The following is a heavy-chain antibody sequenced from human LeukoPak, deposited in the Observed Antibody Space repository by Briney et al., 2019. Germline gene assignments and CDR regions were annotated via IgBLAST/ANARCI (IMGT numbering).Heavy chain of an antibody. CDR2: INPSGGST. J-gene: IGHJ3*02. D-gene: IGHD2-2*01. CDR1: GYIFTDYY. CDR3: ARGNARDAFDI. Sequence: ASVKVSCKASGYIFTDYYMHWVRQAPGQELGWMGIINPSGGSTSYAQKFQGRVTMTRDMSTSTVYMELSSLRSEDTAVYYCARGNARDAFDIWGQGTMVTVSS. V-gene: IGHV1-46*01.